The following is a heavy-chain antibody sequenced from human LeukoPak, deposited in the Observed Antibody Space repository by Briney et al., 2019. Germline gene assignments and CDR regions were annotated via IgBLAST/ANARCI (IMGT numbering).Heavy chain of an antibody. J-gene: IGHJ4*02. V-gene: IGHV4-59*08. CDR3: ARHGTISSESYFDY. D-gene: IGHD1-14*01. CDR2: IHNSGRT. CDR1: GGSVSSYY. Sequence: SETLSLTCSVSGGSVSSYYWSWIRQSPGKGLEWIGYIHNSGRTNYNTSLKSRVTGFVDTSKNQVSLRLSSVTAADTAVYYCARHGTISSESYFDYWGQGALVTVSS.